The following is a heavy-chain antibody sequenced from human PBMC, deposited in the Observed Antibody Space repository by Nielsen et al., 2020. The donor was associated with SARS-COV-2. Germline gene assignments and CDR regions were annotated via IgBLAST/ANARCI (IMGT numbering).Heavy chain of an antibody. D-gene: IGHD3-10*01. CDR2: IDPSDSYI. CDR1: GYTFKNYW. Sequence: KVSCKGSGYTFKNYWIVWVRQMPGKGPEWMGRIDPSDSYINYSPSFQGHVTISADKSISTAYLQWSSLKASDTAMYYCARHSNYYGSGTMSGWFDPWGQGTLVTVSS. V-gene: IGHV5-10-1*01. CDR3: ARHSNYYGSGTMSGWFDP. J-gene: IGHJ5*02.